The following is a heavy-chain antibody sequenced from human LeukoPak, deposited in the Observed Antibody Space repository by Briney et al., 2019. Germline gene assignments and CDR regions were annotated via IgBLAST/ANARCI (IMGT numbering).Heavy chain of an antibody. Sequence: GGSLRLSCAASGFTFSSYAMHWVRQAPGKGLEWVAVISYDGSNKYYADSVKGRFTISRDNSNNMINLQINSLTVDDTAIYYCAGSIAMVITFFDSWGPGTLVTVSS. CDR3: AGSIAMVITFFDS. V-gene: IGHV3-30*14. D-gene: IGHD3-22*01. J-gene: IGHJ4*02. CDR1: GFTFSSYA. CDR2: ISYDGSNK.